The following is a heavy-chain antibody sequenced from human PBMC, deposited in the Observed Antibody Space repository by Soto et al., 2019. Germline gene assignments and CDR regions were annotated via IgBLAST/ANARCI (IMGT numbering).Heavy chain of an antibody. D-gene: IGHD6-19*01. CDR3: AKDSLQWLGGSGPFDY. CDR2: ISRDGSYI. J-gene: IGHJ4*02. V-gene: IGHV3-30*04. CDR1: GFTFSRHA. Sequence: GGSLRLSCAASGFTFSRHAIHWVRLTPGRGLEWVLAISRDGSYIYYTDSVKGRFTVPRDDFKSTLYLHMNSLRAEDTAKYYCAKDSLQWLGGSGPFDYWGQGTLVTVSS.